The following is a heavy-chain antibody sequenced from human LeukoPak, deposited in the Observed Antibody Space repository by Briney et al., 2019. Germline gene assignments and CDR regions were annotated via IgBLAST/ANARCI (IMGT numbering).Heavy chain of an antibody. Sequence: GGSLRLSCAASGFTFSSYAMSWVRQAPGKGLEWVSGISGSGGSTYYADSVKGRLTISRDNSKNTLYLQMNSLRAEDTAVYYCAKDITVVGLFDYWGQGTLVTVSS. J-gene: IGHJ4*02. CDR1: GFTFSSYA. CDR3: AKDITVVGLFDY. D-gene: IGHD6-19*01. V-gene: IGHV3-23*01. CDR2: ISGSGGST.